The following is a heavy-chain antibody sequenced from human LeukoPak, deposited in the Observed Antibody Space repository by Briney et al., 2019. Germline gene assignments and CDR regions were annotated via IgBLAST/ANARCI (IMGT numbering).Heavy chain of an antibody. D-gene: IGHD6-13*01. CDR2: ISGGPVST. CDR1: GFSFSGFG. Sequence: PGGSLRLSCAASGFSFSGFGMSWVRQAPGKGLEWVSGISGGPVSTSYADSVKGRFTISRDNSKNTLYLQMNSLRAEDTAVYYCAKDISAAAGPFDYWGQGTLVTVSS. V-gene: IGHV3-23*01. CDR3: AKDISAAAGPFDY. J-gene: IGHJ4*02.